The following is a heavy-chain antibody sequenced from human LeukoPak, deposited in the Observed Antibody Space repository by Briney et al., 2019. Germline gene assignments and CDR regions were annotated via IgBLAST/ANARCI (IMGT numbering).Heavy chain of an antibody. CDR2: IYPDDSDT. CDR1: EYSFPNYC. J-gene: IGHJ3*02. Sequence: GESLKISCKHSEYSFPNYCIGWVRQMPGKGLEWMGIIYPDDSDTRYSPSFQGQVTISADKSISTAYLQWSSLKASDTAMYYCARDRGNTDAFDIWGQGTMVTVSS. D-gene: IGHD1-26*01. CDR3: ARDRGNTDAFDI. V-gene: IGHV5-51*01.